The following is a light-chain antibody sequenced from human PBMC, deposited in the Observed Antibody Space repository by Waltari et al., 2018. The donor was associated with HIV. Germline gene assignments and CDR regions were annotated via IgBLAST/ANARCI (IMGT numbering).Light chain of an antibody. J-gene: IGLJ2*01. V-gene: IGLV3-1*01. CDR1: ELGNKY. Sequence: SHGLTQPPSVSVSPGQTARMTWDGDELGNKYASWYQHKAGQSPILVIYQDDRRPSGIPERFSGSSSGNTATLTISGTQAVDEADYYCQAWDSSNVVFGGGTKLTVL. CDR3: QAWDSSNVV. CDR2: QDD.